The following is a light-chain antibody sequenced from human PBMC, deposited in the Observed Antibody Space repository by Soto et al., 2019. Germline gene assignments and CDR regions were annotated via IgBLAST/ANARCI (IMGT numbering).Light chain of an antibody. CDR2: VAS. CDR3: QQYNNWPSWT. Sequence: ILMTRSPATLSVSPGERATLSCRASQNVNYNLAWYQQKPGQAPRLLIYVASTRATGVPARFSGSGSGTEFTLTISSLQSEDSAVYYCQQYNNWPSWTFGQGTKVDIK. J-gene: IGKJ1*01. V-gene: IGKV3-15*01. CDR1: QNVNYN.